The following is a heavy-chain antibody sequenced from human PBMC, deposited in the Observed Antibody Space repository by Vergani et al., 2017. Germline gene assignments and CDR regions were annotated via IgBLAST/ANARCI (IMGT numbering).Heavy chain of an antibody. D-gene: IGHD6-19*01. J-gene: IGHJ3*02. CDR1: EFTFSDVW. V-gene: IGHV3-15*05. CDR3: AKVGRSEVAGTFGAFDI. CDR2: IKSNADGGSA. Sequence: EGQLVESGGGLVKPGGSLRLSCAASEFTFSDVWMSWVRQAPGKGLEWVARIKSNADGGSADYAASVKGRFIISRDISKNTLFLHMNSLRPEDTAVHYCAKVGRSEVAGTFGAFDIWGQGTMVTVSS.